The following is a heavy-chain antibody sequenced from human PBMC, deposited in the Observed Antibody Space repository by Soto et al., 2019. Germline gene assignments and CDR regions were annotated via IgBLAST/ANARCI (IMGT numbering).Heavy chain of an antibody. V-gene: IGHV4-30-2*01. Sequence: SETLSLTCAVSGGSISSGGYSWSWIRQPPGKGLEWIGYIYHSGSTYYNPSLKSRVTISVDRSKNQFSLKLSSVTAADTAVYYCASSSHSSFYYYYGMDVWGQGTTVTVSS. CDR1: GGSISSGGYS. CDR2: IYHSGST. CDR3: ASSSHSSFYYYYGMDV. J-gene: IGHJ6*02. D-gene: IGHD6-6*01.